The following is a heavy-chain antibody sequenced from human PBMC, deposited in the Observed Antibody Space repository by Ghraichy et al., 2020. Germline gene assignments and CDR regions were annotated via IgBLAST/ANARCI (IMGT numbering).Heavy chain of an antibody. CDR1: GGSISSSSYY. CDR2: IYYSGST. V-gene: IGHV4-39*07. CDR3: ARLMYYDYVWGSYRKTADFDY. J-gene: IGHJ4*02. D-gene: IGHD3-16*02. Sequence: SETLSLTCTVSGGSISSSSYYWGWIRQPPGKGLEWIGSIYYSGSTYYNPSLKSRVTISVDTSKNQFSLKLSSVTAADTAVYYCARLMYYDYVWGSYRKTADFDYWGQGTLVTVSS.